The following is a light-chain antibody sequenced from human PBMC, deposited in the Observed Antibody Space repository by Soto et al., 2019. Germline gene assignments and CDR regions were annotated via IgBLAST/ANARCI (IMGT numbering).Light chain of an antibody. CDR1: QSISSW. CDR3: QQYNSYPWT. J-gene: IGKJ1*01. CDR2: DAS. Sequence: DIQMTQSPSTLSASVGDRVTITCRASQSISSWLAWYQQKPGKAPKLLIYDASSLESGVPSRFSGSGSGTEFTLTISSLQPGDFATYDCQQYNSYPWTFGQGTKVEIK. V-gene: IGKV1-5*01.